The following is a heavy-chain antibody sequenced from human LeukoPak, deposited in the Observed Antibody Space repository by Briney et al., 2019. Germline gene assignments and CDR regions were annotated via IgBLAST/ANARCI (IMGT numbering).Heavy chain of an antibody. D-gene: IGHD4-11*01. CDR1: GGSFSGYY. J-gene: IGHJ4*02. CDR3: ASTDSRLHNKQYADY. CDR2: INHSGST. V-gene: IGHV4-34*01. Sequence: SETLPLTCAVYGGSFSGYYWSWIRQPPGKGLEWIGEINHSGSTNYNPSLKSRVTISVDTSKNQFSLKLSSVTAADTAVYYCASTDSRLHNKQYADYWGQGTLVTVSS.